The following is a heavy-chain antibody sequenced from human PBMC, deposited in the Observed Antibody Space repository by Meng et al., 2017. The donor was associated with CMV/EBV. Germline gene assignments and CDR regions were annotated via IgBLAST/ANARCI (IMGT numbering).Heavy chain of an antibody. CDR2: IYYSGST. CDR3: ARDPYPSYDFWSGPNPKYYYYGMDV. CDR1: GGSVSSGSYY. J-gene: IGHJ6*02. D-gene: IGHD3-3*01. V-gene: IGHV4-61*01. Sequence: SETLSLTCTVSGGSVSSGSYYWSWIRQPPGKRLEWIGYIYYSGSTNYNPSLKSRVTISVDTSKNQFSLKLSSVTAADTAVYYCARDPYPSYDFWSGPNPKYYYYGMDVWGQGTTVTVSS.